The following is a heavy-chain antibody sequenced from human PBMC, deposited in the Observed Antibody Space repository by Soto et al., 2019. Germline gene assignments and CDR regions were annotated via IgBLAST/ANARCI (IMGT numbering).Heavy chain of an antibody. V-gene: IGHV3-33*01. D-gene: IGHD3-10*01. Sequence: QVQLVESGGGVVQPGRSLRLSCAASGFAFSSYGMHWVRQAPGKGLEWVTVIWSGGSDKYYADSVKGRFTIPRDNSKNTLYLQMNSLRAEDTAVYYCARVYGSGTYPIDYWGQGTLVTVSS. CDR2: IWSGGSDK. CDR1: GFAFSSYG. CDR3: ARVYGSGTYPIDY. J-gene: IGHJ4*02.